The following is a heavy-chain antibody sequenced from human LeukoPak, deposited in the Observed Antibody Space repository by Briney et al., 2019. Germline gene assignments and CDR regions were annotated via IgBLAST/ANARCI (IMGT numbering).Heavy chain of an antibody. J-gene: IGHJ4*02. CDR2: IYHSGST. D-gene: IGHD3-22*01. CDR3: ARGMDYYDSSGYLYFDY. Sequence: SETLSLTCAVSGGSISSSNWWSWVRQPPGKGLEWIGEIYHSGSTNYNPSLKSRVTISVDKSKNQFSLKLSSVTAADTAVYYCARGMDYYDSSGYLYFDYWGQGTLVTVSS. V-gene: IGHV4-4*02. CDR1: GGSISSSNW.